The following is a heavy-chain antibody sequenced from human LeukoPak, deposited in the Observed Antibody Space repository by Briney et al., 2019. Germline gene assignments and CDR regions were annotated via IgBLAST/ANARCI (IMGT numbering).Heavy chain of an antibody. Sequence: ASVSVSCKASAYTFTAFYMHRVRQAPGQGLEWMGGINLKRGETNSAQKLQGRVTMTRDTSISAASLEPSGLTYDDTAVYFCASPSLQYCSSISCSGAYYLDLWGQGTLVTISS. CDR3: ASPSLQYCSSISCSGAYYLDL. CDR2: INLKRGET. V-gene: IGHV1-2*02. J-gene: IGHJ4*02. D-gene: IGHD2-2*01. CDR1: AYTFTAFY.